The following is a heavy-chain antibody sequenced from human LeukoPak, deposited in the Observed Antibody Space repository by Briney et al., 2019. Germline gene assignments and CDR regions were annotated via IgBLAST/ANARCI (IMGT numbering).Heavy chain of an antibody. CDR2: INPSGGST. Sequence: ASVKVSCKASGGTFSSYAISWVRQAPGQGLEWVGIINPSGGSTSYTQKFQGRVTMTRDTSTSTVYMELSSLRSEDTAVYYCAREGFPPKISDFWSGLGPYYYYGMDVWGQGTTVTVSS. J-gene: IGHJ6*02. CDR1: GGTFSSYA. V-gene: IGHV1-46*01. CDR3: AREGFPPKISDFWSGLGPYYYYGMDV. D-gene: IGHD3-3*01.